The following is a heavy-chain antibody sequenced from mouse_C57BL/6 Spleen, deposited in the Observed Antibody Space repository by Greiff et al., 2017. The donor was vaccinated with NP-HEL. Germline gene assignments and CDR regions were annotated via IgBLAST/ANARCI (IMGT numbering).Heavy chain of an antibody. CDR3: ARWGSRYWYFDV. J-gene: IGHJ1*03. CDR2: ISRGGSYT. CDR1: GFTFSSYG. D-gene: IGHD1-1*01. V-gene: IGHV5-6*01. Sequence: EVQLVESGGDLVKPGGSLKLSCAASGFTFSSYGMSWVRQTPDKRLEWVATISRGGSYTYYPDSVKGRFTISRDNAKNTLYLQMSSLKSEDTAMYYCARWGSRYWYFDVWGTGTTVTVSS.